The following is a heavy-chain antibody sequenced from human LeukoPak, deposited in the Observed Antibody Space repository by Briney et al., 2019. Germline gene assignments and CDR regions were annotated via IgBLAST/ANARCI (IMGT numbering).Heavy chain of an antibody. CDR1: GFTFSSYA. CDR3: AKDYYYGSGSYYYFDY. D-gene: IGHD3-10*01. J-gene: IGHJ4*02. Sequence: GGSLRLSCAASGFTFSSYAMSWVRQAPGKGLEWVSAISGSGGSTYYADYVKGRFTISRDNSKNTLYLQMNSLRAEDTAVYYCAKDYYYGSGSYYYFDYWGQGTLVTVSS. CDR2: ISGSGGST. V-gene: IGHV3-23*01.